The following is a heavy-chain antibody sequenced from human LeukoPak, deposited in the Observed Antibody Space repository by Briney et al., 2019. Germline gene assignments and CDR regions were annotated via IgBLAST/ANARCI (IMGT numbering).Heavy chain of an antibody. Sequence: ASVKVSCKASGYTFTSYYMHWVRQAPGQGLEWMGIINPSGGSTSYAQKFQGRVTMIRDTSTSTVYMELSGLRSEDTAVYYCAREESGDYFDYWGQGTLVTVSS. J-gene: IGHJ4*02. V-gene: IGHV1-46*01. CDR2: INPSGGST. CDR3: AREESGDYFDY. CDR1: GYTFTSYY. D-gene: IGHD3-10*01.